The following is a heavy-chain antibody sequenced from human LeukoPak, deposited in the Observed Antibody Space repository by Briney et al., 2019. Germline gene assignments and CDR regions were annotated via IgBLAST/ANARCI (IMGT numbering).Heavy chain of an antibody. Sequence: SETLSLTCTVSGGSISSYYWSWIRQPPGKGLEWIGYITYTGNTNYNPSLKSRVTISVATSKNQFSLKLSSVTAADTAVYYCARHGGSWFFDLWGRGTLVTVSS. V-gene: IGHV4-59*08. CDR2: ITYTGNT. CDR1: GGSISSYY. J-gene: IGHJ2*01. CDR3: ARHGGSWFFDL. D-gene: IGHD1-26*01.